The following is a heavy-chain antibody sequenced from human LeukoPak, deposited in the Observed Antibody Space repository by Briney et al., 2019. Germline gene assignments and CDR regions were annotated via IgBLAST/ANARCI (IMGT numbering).Heavy chain of an antibody. J-gene: IGHJ4*02. CDR3: ARAGFLRYFDY. D-gene: IGHD2-15*01. Sequence: SETLSLTCTVSGGSISSGSYYWSWIRQPAGKGLEWIGRIYTSGSTNYNPSLKSRVTISVDTSKNQFSLKLSSVTAADTAVYYCARAGFLRYFDYWGQGTLVTVSS. CDR2: IYTSGST. V-gene: IGHV4-61*02. CDR1: GGSISSGSYY.